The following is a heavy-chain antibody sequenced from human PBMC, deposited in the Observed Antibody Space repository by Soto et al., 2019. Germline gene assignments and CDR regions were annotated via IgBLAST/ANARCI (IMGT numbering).Heavy chain of an antibody. CDR1: GFTFSSYG. D-gene: IGHD1-7*01. CDR2: SSATGAGT. V-gene: IGHV3-23*01. Sequence: GGSLRLSCAASGFTFSSYGMTWVRQAPGKGLEWVSFSSATGAGTYYADSVKGRFTISRDNSKNTLYLQMTSLRADDTAVYYCAKDRRAGGNYGFYSDFWGQGALVNVSS. CDR3: AKDRRAGGNYGFYSDF. J-gene: IGHJ4*02.